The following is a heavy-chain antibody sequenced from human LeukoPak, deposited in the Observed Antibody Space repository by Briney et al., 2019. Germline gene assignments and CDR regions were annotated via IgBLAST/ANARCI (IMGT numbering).Heavy chain of an antibody. CDR3: ARVYRGVVPAAIYWFDP. Sequence: GASVKVSCKASGYTFTGYYMHWVRQATGQGLEWMGWMNPNIGNTGYAQKFQGRVTMTRHTTISTAYMELSSLRSADTAVYYCARVYRGVVPAAIYWFDPWGQGTLVTVSS. D-gene: IGHD2-2*01. V-gene: IGHV1-8*02. CDR2: MNPNIGNT. J-gene: IGHJ5*02. CDR1: GYTFTGYY.